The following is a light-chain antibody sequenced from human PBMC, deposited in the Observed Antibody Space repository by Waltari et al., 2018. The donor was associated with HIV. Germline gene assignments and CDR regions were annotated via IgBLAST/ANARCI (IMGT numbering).Light chain of an antibody. CDR2: EVS. CDR1: RSDVGNYNL. V-gene: IGLV2-23*02. CDR3: CSYAGSTLFVV. Sequence: QSALTQPASVSGSPGQSITISCTGTRSDVGNYNLVSWYQQHPGKAPKLMIYEVSKRPSGVSNRFSGSKSGNTASLTISGLRAEDESDYYCCSYAGSTLFVVFGGGTKLTVL. J-gene: IGLJ2*01.